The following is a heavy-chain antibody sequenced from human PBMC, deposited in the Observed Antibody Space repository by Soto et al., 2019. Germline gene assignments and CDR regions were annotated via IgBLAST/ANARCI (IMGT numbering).Heavy chain of an antibody. V-gene: IGHV3-21*01. D-gene: IGHD4-17*01. CDR3: ARGSRGDYGVFDI. CDR1: GFTFSSYS. Sequence: EVQLVESGGGLVKPGGSLRLSCAASGFTFSSYSMNWVRQAPGKGLEWVSSISSSSSYIYYADSVKGRFTISRDNAKNSLYLQMNSLRAEDTAVYYCARGSRGDYGVFDIWGQGTMVTVSS. J-gene: IGHJ3*02. CDR2: ISSSSSYI.